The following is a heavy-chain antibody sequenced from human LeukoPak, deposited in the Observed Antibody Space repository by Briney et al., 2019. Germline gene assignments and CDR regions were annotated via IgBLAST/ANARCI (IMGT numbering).Heavy chain of an antibody. CDR2: ISAYNGNT. CDR1: GYTFTSYG. V-gene: IGHV1-18*01. D-gene: IGHD6-19*01. Sequence: GASVKVSCKASGYTFTSYGISWVRQAPGQGLEWMGWISAYNGNTNYAQKLQGRVTMTTDTSTSTAYMELRSLRSDDTAVYYCARDRLSSGWSEYFQHWGQGTLVTVSS. CDR3: ARDRLSSGWSEYFQH. J-gene: IGHJ1*01.